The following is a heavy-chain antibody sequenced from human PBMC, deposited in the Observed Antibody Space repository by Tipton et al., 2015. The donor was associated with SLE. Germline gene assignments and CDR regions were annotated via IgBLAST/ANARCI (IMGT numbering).Heavy chain of an antibody. Sequence: TLSLTCSVSGGSISSINWWIWVRQPPGKGLEWIGNIDYSGNTHYNPSLESRVTMSVDKSQNQFSLTLNSVTAADTAVYYCASYYVWGTYRFDYWGQGTLVIVSS. J-gene: IGHJ4*02. CDR3: ASYYVWGTYRFDY. V-gene: IGHV4-4*02. CDR1: GGSISSINW. D-gene: IGHD3-16*02. CDR2: IDYSGNT.